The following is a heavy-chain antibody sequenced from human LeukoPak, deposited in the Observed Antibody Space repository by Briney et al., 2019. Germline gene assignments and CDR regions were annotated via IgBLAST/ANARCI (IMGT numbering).Heavy chain of an antibody. CDR1: GGSISSYY. CDR3: ATFRGSPRRGPLDN. J-gene: IGHJ4*02. V-gene: IGHV4-59*01. D-gene: IGHD5-12*01. CDR2: IFYSGVT. Sequence: SETLSLTCNVSGGSISSYYWNWIRQPPGKGLEWIGHIFYSGVTKYNPSLKSRVTISIDTSKNQFSLKLNSVTAADTAVYYCATFRGSPRRGPLDNWGQGTLVSVSS.